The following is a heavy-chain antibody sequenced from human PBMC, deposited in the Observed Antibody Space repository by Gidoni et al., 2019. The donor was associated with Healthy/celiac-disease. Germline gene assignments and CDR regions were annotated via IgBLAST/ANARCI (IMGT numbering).Heavy chain of an antibody. CDR2: IYPGDSET. CDR1: GYSFTSYW. D-gene: IGHD1-26*01. CDR3: ARGRGGRYRALEFDY. Sequence: EVQLVQSGAEVKKPGESLKISCKGSGYSFTSYWTGWVRQMPGKGLEWMGLIYPGDSETRSSPSFQGQVTISADKSISTAYLQWSSLEASDTAMYYCARGRGGRYRALEFDYWGQGTLVTVSS. J-gene: IGHJ4*02. V-gene: IGHV5-51*01.